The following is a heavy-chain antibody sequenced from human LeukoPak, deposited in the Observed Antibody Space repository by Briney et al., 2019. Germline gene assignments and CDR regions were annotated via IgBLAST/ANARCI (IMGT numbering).Heavy chain of an antibody. J-gene: IGHJ6*02. Sequence: PGGSLRLSCAASGFTFSSYWMSWVRQAPGKGLEWVANIKQDGSEKYYVDSVKGRFTISRDNAKNSLYLQMNSLRAEDTAVYYCARNFWSGYSTYYYGMDVWGQGTTVTVSS. CDR3: ARNFWSGYSTYYYGMDV. CDR1: GFTFSSYW. V-gene: IGHV3-7*01. CDR2: IKQDGSEK. D-gene: IGHD3-3*01.